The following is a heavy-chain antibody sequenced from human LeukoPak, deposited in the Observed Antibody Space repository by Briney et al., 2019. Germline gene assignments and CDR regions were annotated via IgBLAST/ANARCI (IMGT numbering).Heavy chain of an antibody. V-gene: IGHV1-2*02. J-gene: IGHJ6*02. CDR3: ARVYYYSYYYYGMDV. CDR2: INPNSGGT. CDR1: GYTFTGYY. Sequence: GASVKVSCKASGYTFTGYYMHWVRQAPGQGLEWMGWINPNSGGTNYAQKFQGRVTMTRDTSISTAYMELSRLRSGDTAVYYCARVYYYSYYYYGMDVWGQGTTVTVSS. D-gene: IGHD3-10*01.